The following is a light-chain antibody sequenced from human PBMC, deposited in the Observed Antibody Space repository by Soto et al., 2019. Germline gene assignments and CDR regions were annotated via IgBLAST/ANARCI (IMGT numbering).Light chain of an antibody. CDR2: DVS. V-gene: IGLV2-14*03. Sequence: SVLTQPASVSGSPVQSITISCTGVSSDSGGYQYVSWYQQHPGKAPKLFIYDVSNRPSWVPNRFSGSVSGKTASLTIPGLQAEAEAYYYFFFYAGSNTDVF. CDR1: SSDSGGYQY. J-gene: IGLJ1*01. CDR3: FFYAGSNTDV.